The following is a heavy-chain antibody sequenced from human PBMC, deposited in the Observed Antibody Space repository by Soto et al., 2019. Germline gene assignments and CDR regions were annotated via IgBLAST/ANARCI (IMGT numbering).Heavy chain of an antibody. CDR2: IYWDDDK. CDR1: GFSLSTNGVG. J-gene: IGHJ6*02. Sequence: QITLKESGPTLVKPTQTLTLTCTFSGFSLSTNGVGVGWIRQPPGKALEWLALIYWDDDKRYSPSLRSRLTNXXDPSKNQVVLTMTNMDPVDTATYYCAHRRPPSLDVWGQGTTVTVSS. CDR3: AHRRPPSLDV. V-gene: IGHV2-5*02.